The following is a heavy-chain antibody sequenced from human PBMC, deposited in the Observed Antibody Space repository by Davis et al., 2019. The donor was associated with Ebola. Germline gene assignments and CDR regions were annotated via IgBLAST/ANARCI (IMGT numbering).Heavy chain of an antibody. CDR3: ARDGHNYSYFDF. V-gene: IGHV4-30-2*01. CDR1: GCPINSGGYS. Sequence: SETLSLTCAVSGCPINSGGYSWNWIPQPPGKGLECIGYIYHSGTTYYNPSLKSRVTISIDTSKNQFSLKLNSVTAADTAVYYCARDGHNYSYFDFWGQGTLVTVSS. J-gene: IGHJ4*02. CDR2: IYHSGTT. D-gene: IGHD5-24*01.